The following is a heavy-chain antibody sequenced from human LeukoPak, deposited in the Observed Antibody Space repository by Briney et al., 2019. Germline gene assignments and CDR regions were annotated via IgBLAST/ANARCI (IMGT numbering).Heavy chain of an antibody. CDR1: GFTFSAYW. D-gene: IGHD5-24*01. CDR3: ANGDGFDY. Sequence: GGSLRLSCATSGFTFSAYWMSWVRQAPGKGLEWVANIKQDGSETYYADSVKGRFTIFRDNAKNSLYLQMDSLRVEDTAVYYCANGDGFDYWGQGTLVIVSS. J-gene: IGHJ4*02. V-gene: IGHV3-7*01. CDR2: IKQDGSET.